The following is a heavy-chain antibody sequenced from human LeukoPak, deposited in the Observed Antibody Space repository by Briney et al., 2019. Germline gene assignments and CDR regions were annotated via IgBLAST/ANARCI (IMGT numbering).Heavy chain of an antibody. CDR1: GGSISSYY. Sequence: SETLSLTCTVSGGSISSYYWSWIRQPPGKGLEWIGYIYYSGSTNYNPSLKSRVTISIDTSKNQFSLKLGSVTAADTAVYYCARSTMVRGVIYLDYWGQGTLVTVSS. V-gene: IGHV4-59*01. J-gene: IGHJ4*02. D-gene: IGHD3-10*01. CDR2: IYYSGST. CDR3: ARSTMVRGVIYLDY.